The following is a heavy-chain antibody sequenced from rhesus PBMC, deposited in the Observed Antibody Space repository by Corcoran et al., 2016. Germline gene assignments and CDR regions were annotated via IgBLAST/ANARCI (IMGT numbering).Heavy chain of an antibody. D-gene: IGHD3-28*01. Sequence: QVQLQESGPGLVKPSETLSLPFAVSGGSLSASYYWRWIRQPPGKGLEWIGYIHGSGGSTYNNPSLKSRVTMSTDTSKNQFSLKLSSVTAADTAVYYCARDRITMVGGIDYWGQGVLVIVSS. CDR2: IHGSGGST. J-gene: IGHJ4*01. CDR3: ARDRITMVGGIDY. V-gene: IGHV4S7*01. CDR1: GGSLSASYY.